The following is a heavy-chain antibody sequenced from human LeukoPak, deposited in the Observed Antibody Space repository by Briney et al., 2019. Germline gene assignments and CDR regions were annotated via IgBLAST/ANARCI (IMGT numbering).Heavy chain of an antibody. Sequence: SETLSLTCSVSGYSIGSGYDWAWIRQAPGKGLEWIGSITYSGSTYYNPSLKRRVTISIDTSKNQFSLKLSSVTAADTAVYYCARERREQLLPPYTRSVTYFDYWGQGTLVTVSS. CDR1: GYSIGSGYD. V-gene: IGHV4-38-2*02. D-gene: IGHD2-2*01. J-gene: IGHJ4*02. CDR3: ARERREQLLPPYTRSVTYFDY. CDR2: ITYSGST.